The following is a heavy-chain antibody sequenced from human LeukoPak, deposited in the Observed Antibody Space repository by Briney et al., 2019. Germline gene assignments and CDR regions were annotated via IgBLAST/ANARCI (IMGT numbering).Heavy chain of an antibody. CDR2: IRSSSSYI. J-gene: IGHJ4*02. V-gene: IGHV3-21*01. Sequence: PGGSLRLSCAASGFTLSSYSMNWVRQAPGKGLEWVSSIRSSSSYIYYADSVKGRFTISRDNAKNSLYMPMNSLRAEDTAVYYCARGEWELLGFDSWGQGTLVTVSS. D-gene: IGHD1-26*01. CDR1: GFTLSSYS. CDR3: ARGEWELLGFDS.